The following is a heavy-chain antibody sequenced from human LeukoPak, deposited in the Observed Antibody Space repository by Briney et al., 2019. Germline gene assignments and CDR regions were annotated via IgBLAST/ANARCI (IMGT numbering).Heavy chain of an antibody. Sequence: GGSRRLSCAASEFSFSIYAMSWVRQAPGKGREGVSSITSSGESTYYTGSVKGRFTISRDNSKNTLYLQMNSLRAEDTAVYYCARDRPNYYGSNGHYYQRNGDHWGQGTLVTVSS. D-gene: IGHD3-22*01. CDR3: ARDRPNYYGSNGHYYQRNGDH. CDR2: ITSSGEST. J-gene: IGHJ5*02. V-gene: IGHV3-23*01. CDR1: EFSFSIYA.